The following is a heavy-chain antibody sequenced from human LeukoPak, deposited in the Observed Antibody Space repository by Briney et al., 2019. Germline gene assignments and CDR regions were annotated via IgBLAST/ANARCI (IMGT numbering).Heavy chain of an antibody. J-gene: IGHJ4*02. CDR2: IKQDGSEK. Sequence: GGSLRLSCAASGFTFSSYWMSWVRQAPGKGLEWVANIKQDGSEKYYVDSVKGRFTISRDNAKNSLYLRMNSLRAEDTAVYYCANDVDTAMVHDYWGQGTLVTVSS. CDR3: ANDVDTAMVHDY. CDR1: GFTFSSYW. V-gene: IGHV3-7*01. D-gene: IGHD5-18*01.